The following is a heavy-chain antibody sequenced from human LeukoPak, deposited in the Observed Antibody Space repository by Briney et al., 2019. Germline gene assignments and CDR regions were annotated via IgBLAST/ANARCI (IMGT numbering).Heavy chain of an antibody. CDR2: IYHTGAT. J-gene: IGHJ4*02. CDR1: GGSIGGDY. D-gene: IGHD6-19*01. Sequence: PSESLSLTCTVSGGSIGGDYWTWIPHPPGKGLQYIGYIYHTGATNYNPSLKSRVTMSVDTSKNQFSLKLNSVTAADTAVYFCAKYGKSGWSIDNWGQGTLVTVSS. CDR3: AKYGKSGWSIDN. V-gene: IGHV4-59*08.